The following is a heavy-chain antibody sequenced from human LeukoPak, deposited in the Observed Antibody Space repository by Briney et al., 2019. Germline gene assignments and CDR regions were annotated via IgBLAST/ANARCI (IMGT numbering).Heavy chain of an antibody. CDR2: ISGDGSST. V-gene: IGHV3-43*02. CDR3: AKDTTTSGARFDY. Sequence: GGSLRLSCAASGFTFDDYAMYWVRQAPGKGLEWVSFISGDGSSTYYADSLKGRFTISRDNSKNSLYLQMNSLRTDDTALYYCAKDTTTSGARFDYWGQGTLVTVSS. J-gene: IGHJ4*02. D-gene: IGHD2-15*01. CDR1: GFTFDDYA.